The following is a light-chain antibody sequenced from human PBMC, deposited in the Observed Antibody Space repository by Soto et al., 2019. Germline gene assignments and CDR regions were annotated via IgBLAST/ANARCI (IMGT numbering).Light chain of an antibody. J-gene: IGKJ5*01. Sequence: EIVLTQSPGTLSLSPGERATLSCRASQSVSNNYLAWYQQKPGQAPRLLIYGASNRATGIPARFSGSGSGTDFTLTISSLEPEDFAVYYCQQRYNWPPITFGQGTRLEI. CDR1: QSVSNNY. CDR3: QQRYNWPPIT. V-gene: IGKV3-11*01. CDR2: GAS.